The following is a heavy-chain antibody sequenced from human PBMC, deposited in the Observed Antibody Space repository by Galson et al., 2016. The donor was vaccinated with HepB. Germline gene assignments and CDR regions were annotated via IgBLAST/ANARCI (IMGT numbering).Heavy chain of an antibody. Sequence: SLRLSCAASGFTFSGYAMHWVRQAPSKGLEWVAVISYDGSNKYYADSVKGRFTISRDNSKNTLYLQMNSLRAEDMAVYYCASLRSGSYAFDIWGQGTMVTVSS. V-gene: IGHV3-30*03. CDR1: GFTFSGYA. CDR3: ASLRSGSYAFDI. J-gene: IGHJ3*02. D-gene: IGHD3-22*01. CDR2: ISYDGSNK.